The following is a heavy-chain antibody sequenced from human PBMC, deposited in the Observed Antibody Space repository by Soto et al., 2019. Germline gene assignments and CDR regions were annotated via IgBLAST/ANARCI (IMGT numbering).Heavy chain of an antibody. D-gene: IGHD2-2*01. CDR3: ARHTGLGYCSSTSCGGFDP. V-gene: IGHV4-59*08. CDR2: IYYSGST. J-gene: IGHJ5*02. Sequence: SETLSVTCTVSGGSTSSYYWSWIRQPPGKGLEWIGYIYYSGSTNYNPSLKSRVTISVDTSKNQFSLKLSSVTAADTAVYYCARHTGLGYCSSTSCGGFDPWGQGTLVTVSS. CDR1: GGSTSSYY.